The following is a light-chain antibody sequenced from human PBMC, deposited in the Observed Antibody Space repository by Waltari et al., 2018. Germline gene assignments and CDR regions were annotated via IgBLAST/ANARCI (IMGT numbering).Light chain of an antibody. Sequence: VLTQSPATLYVSPGDTATLSCRASRSGGVNLAWYQQKPGQAPRLLIYDASKWATGIPARFSAAGSGTEFTLTIISLQSEDSAIYYCHQYNTWPPATFGQGTKLDI. V-gene: IGKV3-15*01. CDR1: RSGGVN. CDR3: HQYNTWPPAT. CDR2: DAS. J-gene: IGKJ2*01.